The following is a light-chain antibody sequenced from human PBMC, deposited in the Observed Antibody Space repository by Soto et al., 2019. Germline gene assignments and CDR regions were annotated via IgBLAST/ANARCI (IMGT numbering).Light chain of an antibody. CDR1: ISDVGSYNL. CDR3: CSYAGNSRT. CDR2: EAT. J-gene: IGLJ1*01. Sequence: QSVLTQPASVSGSPGQSITISYTGSISDVGSYNLVSWYQHHPGKVPKVIIYEATKRPSGVSSRFSGSKSPNAASLTISGLQAEDEADYYCCSYAGNSRTFGSGTKVTVL. V-gene: IGLV2-23*01.